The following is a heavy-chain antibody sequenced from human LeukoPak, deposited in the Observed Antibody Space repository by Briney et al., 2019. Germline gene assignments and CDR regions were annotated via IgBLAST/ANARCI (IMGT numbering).Heavy chain of an antibody. D-gene: IGHD6-19*01. V-gene: IGHV3-30-3*01. J-gene: IGHJ4*02. Sequence: GRSLRLSCAASGFTFSSYAMQWVRQAPGKGLEWVAVISYDGSNKYYADSVKGRFTISRDNSKNTLYLQMNSLRAEDTAMYYCAREDVAVAGLDYWGQRTLVTVSS. CDR2: ISYDGSNK. CDR3: AREDVAVAGLDY. CDR1: GFTFSSYA.